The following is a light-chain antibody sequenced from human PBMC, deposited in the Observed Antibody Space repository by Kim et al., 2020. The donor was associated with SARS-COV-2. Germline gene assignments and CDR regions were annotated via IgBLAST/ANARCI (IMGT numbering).Light chain of an antibody. Sequence: PASIPCRSSQSLLHSYGNNYLDCYLQKPGQSPQLLIYVGSNRASGVPDRFSGSGSGTDFTLKIARVEAEDVGLYYCMQALQTRGYTLGQGTKLEI. CDR3: MQALQTRGYT. CDR2: VGS. CDR1: QSLLHSYGNNY. J-gene: IGKJ2*01. V-gene: IGKV2-28*01.